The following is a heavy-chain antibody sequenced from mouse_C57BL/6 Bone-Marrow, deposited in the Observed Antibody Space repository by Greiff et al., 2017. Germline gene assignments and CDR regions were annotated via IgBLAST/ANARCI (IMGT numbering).Heavy chain of an antibody. CDR1: GYTFTSYW. V-gene: IGHV1-50*01. CDR3: ASNWDRYFDV. CDR2: IDPSDSYT. Sequence: VQLQQPGAELVKPGASVKLSCKASGYTFTSYWMQWVKQRPGQGLEWIGEIDPSDSYTNYNQKFKGKATLTVDTSSSTAYMQLSSLTSEDSVVYYCASNWDRYFDVWGTGTTVTVSS. J-gene: IGHJ1*03. D-gene: IGHD4-1*01.